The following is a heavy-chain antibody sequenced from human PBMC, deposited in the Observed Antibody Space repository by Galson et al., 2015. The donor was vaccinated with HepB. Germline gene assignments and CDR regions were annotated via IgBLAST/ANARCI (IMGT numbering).Heavy chain of an antibody. CDR3: ARDRVEWLVGFYYYGMDV. J-gene: IGHJ6*02. Sequence: CAISGDSVSSNSAAWNWIRQSPSRGLEWLGGTYYRSKWYNDYAVSVKSRITTNPDTSKNQFSLQLNSVTPEDTAVYYCARDRVEWLVGFYYYGMDVWGQGTTVTVSS. CDR2: TYYRSKWYN. V-gene: IGHV6-1*01. CDR1: GDSVSSNSAA. D-gene: IGHD6-19*01.